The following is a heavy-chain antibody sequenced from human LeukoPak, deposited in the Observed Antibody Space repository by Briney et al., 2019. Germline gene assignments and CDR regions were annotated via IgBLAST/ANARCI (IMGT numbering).Heavy chain of an antibody. CDR2: IKQDGSEK. Sequence: GGSLRLSCAASGFTFNSYWMSWVRQAPGKGLEWVANIKQDGSEKYYVDSVKGRFTISRDNAKNSLYLQMNSLRAEDTAVYYCARDTDIVAAGSDCWGQGTLVTVSS. J-gene: IGHJ4*02. D-gene: IGHD6-13*01. CDR3: ARDTDIVAAGSDC. V-gene: IGHV3-7*03. CDR1: GFTFNSYW.